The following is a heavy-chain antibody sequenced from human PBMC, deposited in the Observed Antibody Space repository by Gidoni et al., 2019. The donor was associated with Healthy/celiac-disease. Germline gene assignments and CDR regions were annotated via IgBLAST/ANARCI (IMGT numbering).Heavy chain of an antibody. V-gene: IGHV4-30-4*07. D-gene: IGHD3-10*01. CDR1: GGSISRGGYS. CDR3: ARVAKDVQGVIFYFDY. CDR2: IYYSGST. Sequence: QVQLQESGPGLVKPSQTLSLTCAVSGGSISRGGYSWSWIRQPPGKGLEWIGYIYYSGSTYYNPSLKSRVTISVDTSKNQFSLKLSSVTAADTAVYYCARVAKDVQGVIFYFDYWGQGTLVTVSS. J-gene: IGHJ4*02.